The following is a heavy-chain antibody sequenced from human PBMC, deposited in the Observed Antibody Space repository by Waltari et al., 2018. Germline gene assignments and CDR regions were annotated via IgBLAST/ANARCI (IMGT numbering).Heavy chain of an antibody. Sequence: QVQLQESGPGLVKPSETLSLTCTVSGGSISSHYWSWIRQPPGKGLEWIGYIYYRGSTNYNPPLKSRVTISVDTSKNQFSLKLSSVTAADTAVYYCAREGWFGERIVAFDIWGQGTMVTVSS. V-gene: IGHV4-59*11. CDR3: AREGWFGERIVAFDI. CDR2: IYYRGST. CDR1: GGSISSHY. D-gene: IGHD3-10*01. J-gene: IGHJ3*02.